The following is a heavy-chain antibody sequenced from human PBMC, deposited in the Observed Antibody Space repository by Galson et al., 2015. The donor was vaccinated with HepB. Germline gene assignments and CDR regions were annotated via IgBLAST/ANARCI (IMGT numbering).Heavy chain of an antibody. V-gene: IGHV1-46*01. CDR3: ARREYSGSWRSFDY. CDR2: INPGSGIT. D-gene: IGHD1-26*01. CDR1: GYTFSSYS. J-gene: IGHJ4*02. Sequence: SVKVSCKASGYTFSSYSLHWVRQAPGQGLEWMGIINPGSGITTYAQKFQGRFTMTRDTSTSTLYMELSSLRSEDTAVYYCARREYSGSWRSFDYWGQGTLVIVSS.